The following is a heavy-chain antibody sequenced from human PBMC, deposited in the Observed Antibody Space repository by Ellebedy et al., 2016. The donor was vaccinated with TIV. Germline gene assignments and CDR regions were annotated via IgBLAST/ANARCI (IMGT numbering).Heavy chain of an antibody. V-gene: IGHV4-39*01. CDR1: GGSISSSSYY. CDR2: IFYSGTT. CDR3: GSRVVAVRHFDY. D-gene: IGHD6-6*01. J-gene: IGHJ4*02. Sequence: MPSETLSLTCTVSGGSISSSSYYWGWIRQPQGKRLEWIGSIFYSGTTYYNPSLKSRLAISLDTSKNQFSLKLSSVTAADTAMYSCGSRVVAVRHFDYWGQGTLVTVSS.